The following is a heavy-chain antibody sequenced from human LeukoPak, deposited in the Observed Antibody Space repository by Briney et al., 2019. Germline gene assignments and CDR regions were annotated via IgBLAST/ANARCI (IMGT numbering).Heavy chain of an antibody. CDR2: IIPILGIA. CDR1: GGTFSSYA. D-gene: IGHD5-12*01. J-gene: IGHJ4*02. CDR3: ARDRAWLRASYFDY. Sequence: SVMDSCKASGGTFSSYAISWVRQAPGQGLEWMGTIIPILGIANYAQKFQGRVTITADKSTSTAYMELSSLRSEDTAVYYCARDRAWLRASYFDYWGQGTLVTVSS. V-gene: IGHV1-69*04.